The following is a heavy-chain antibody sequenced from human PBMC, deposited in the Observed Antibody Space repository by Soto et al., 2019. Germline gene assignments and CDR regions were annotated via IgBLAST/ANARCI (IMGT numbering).Heavy chain of an antibody. V-gene: IGHV4-34*01. Sequence: SETLSLTCAVYGGSFIGYYWSWIRQPPWKGLEWIGEINHSGSTNYNPSLKSRVTISVDTSKNQFSLKLSSVTAADTAVYYCARGLYDYIWGSYRHDAFDIWGQGTMVTVSS. CDR2: INHSGST. CDR1: GGSFIGYY. J-gene: IGHJ3*02. CDR3: ARGLYDYIWGSYRHDAFDI. D-gene: IGHD3-16*02.